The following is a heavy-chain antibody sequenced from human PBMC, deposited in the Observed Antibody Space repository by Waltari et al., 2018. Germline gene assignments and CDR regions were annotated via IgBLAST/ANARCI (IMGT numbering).Heavy chain of an antibody. J-gene: IGHJ4*02. CDR2: ISYDGSNK. Sequence: QVLLVESGGGVVQPGKSLRLSCAAAGFTFTTFAMHWVRQAPGKGLEWGALISYDGSNKNYLDSVKGRFTISRDNSKNTLYLQMNSLRPEDTAIYYCARIGYSLSYDFMGASDYWGQGTLVTVSS. CDR3: ARIGYSLSYDFMGASDY. V-gene: IGHV3-30*03. D-gene: IGHD3-3*01. CDR1: GFTFTTFA.